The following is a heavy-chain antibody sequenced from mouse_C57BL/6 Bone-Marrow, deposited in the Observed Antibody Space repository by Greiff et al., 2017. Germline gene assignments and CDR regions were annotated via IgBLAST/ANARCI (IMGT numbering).Heavy chain of an antibody. CDR3: ARSVRRYCDY. J-gene: IGHJ2*01. CDR2: IDPSDSYT. CDR1: GYTFTSYW. V-gene: IGHV1-69*01. Sequence: QVQLQQPGAELVMPGASVKLSCKASGYTFTSYWMHWVKQRPGQGLEWIGEIDPSDSYTNYNQKFKGKSTLTVDKSSSTAYMQLSSLTSEDSAVYYCARSVRRYCDYWGQGTTLTVSS.